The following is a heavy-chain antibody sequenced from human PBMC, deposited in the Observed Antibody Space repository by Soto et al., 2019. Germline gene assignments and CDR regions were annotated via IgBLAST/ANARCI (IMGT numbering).Heavy chain of an antibody. Sequence: GGSLRLSCAASGFSFTDNWMHWVRQAPGKGLEWVSGISNSGGSTDYADSVKGRFTISRDNSKNTLYLQMNSLRAEDTAVYYCAKDSAPSWYFDYWGRGTLVTVSS. CDR2: ISNSGGST. V-gene: IGHV3-23*01. CDR1: GFSFTDNW. J-gene: IGHJ4*02. CDR3: AKDSAPSWYFDY.